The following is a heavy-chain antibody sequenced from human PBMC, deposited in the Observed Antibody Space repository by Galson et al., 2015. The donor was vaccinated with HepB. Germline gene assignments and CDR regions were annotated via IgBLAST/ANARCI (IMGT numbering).Heavy chain of an antibody. V-gene: IGHV3-23*01. J-gene: IGHJ2*01. CDR2: INDRGRGT. Sequence: SLRLSCAAAGFTFSSYAMSWVRQAPGKGLEWVSAINDRGRGTYYADSVKGRFTISRDNSKNTLSLQMSSLRADDTALYYCAKCGRYTYGNWYFDLWGRGTLVTVSS. CDR3: AKCGRYTYGNWYFDL. D-gene: IGHD5-18*01. CDR1: GFTFSSYA.